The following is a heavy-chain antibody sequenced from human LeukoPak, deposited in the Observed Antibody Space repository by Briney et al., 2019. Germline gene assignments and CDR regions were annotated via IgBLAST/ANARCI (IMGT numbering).Heavy chain of an antibody. V-gene: IGHV3-23*01. J-gene: IGHJ4*02. Sequence: GGSLRLSCAASGFTFSYAMNWVRPAPGKGLQWVSAISGSGDSTYYADSVKGRFTISRDNSKNTLYLQMNSLRAEDTAVYYCAINNYDILTRFDYWGQGTLVTVSS. CDR2: ISGSGDST. CDR1: GFTFSYA. D-gene: IGHD3-9*01. CDR3: AINNYDILTRFDY.